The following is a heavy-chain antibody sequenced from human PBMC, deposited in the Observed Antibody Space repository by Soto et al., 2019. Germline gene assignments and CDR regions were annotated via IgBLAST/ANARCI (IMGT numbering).Heavy chain of an antibody. CDR1: GGSISSGGYS. D-gene: IGHD2-2*01. J-gene: IGHJ3*02. CDR2: IYHSGGT. V-gene: IGHV4-30-2*01. CDR3: AREKKSRRIPAAIVGGAFDI. Sequence: PSQTLSLTCAVSGGSISSGGYSWSWIRQPPEKGLEWMGYIYHSGGTYYNPSLKSRVSIAVDRSKNKVSLKLRAGSAAATPGLFCAREKKSRRIPAAIVGGAFDIWGQGSMVTVSS.